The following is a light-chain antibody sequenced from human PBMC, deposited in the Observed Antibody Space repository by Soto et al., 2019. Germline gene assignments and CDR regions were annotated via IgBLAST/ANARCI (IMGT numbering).Light chain of an antibody. J-gene: IGKJ5*01. CDR2: GAS. CDR3: QQRSNWPPIT. V-gene: IGKV3D-20*02. CDR1: QSVSSRY. Sequence: EIVLTQSPGTLSLSPGEVATLSCRASQSVSSRYLAWYQQKPGQAPRLLIYGASTRATGIPDRFSGSGSGTDFPLTIRSLEPEDFAVYYCQQRSNWPPITFGQGTRLEIK.